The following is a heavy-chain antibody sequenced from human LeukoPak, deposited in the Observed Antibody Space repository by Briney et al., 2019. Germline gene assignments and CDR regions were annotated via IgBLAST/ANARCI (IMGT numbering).Heavy chain of an antibody. Sequence: SVRVSSEPSGGTFSSYAISGVSPGPEGGGEWMGGIIPVFGTANYAQKFQGRVTITTDESTSTAYMELSSLRSEDTAVYYCARGPAIDYSNYTTLFWDYWGQGTLVTVSS. D-gene: IGHD4-11*01. CDR2: IIPVFGTA. CDR3: ARGPAIDYSNYTTLFWDY. V-gene: IGHV1-69*05. CDR1: GGTFSSYA. J-gene: IGHJ4*02.